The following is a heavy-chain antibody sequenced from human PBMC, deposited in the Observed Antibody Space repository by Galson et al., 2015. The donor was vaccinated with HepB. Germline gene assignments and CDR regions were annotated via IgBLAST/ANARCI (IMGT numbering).Heavy chain of an antibody. D-gene: IGHD6-13*01. J-gene: IGHJ4*02. CDR2: INHSGST. CDR3: ARGPAAAGLDY. Sequence: SETLSLTCAVYGGSFSGYYWSWIRQPPGKGLEWIGEINHSGSTNYNPSLKSRVTISVDTSKNQFPLKLSSVTAADTAVYYCARGPAAAGLDYWGQGTLVTVSS. CDR1: GGSFSGYY. V-gene: IGHV4-34*01.